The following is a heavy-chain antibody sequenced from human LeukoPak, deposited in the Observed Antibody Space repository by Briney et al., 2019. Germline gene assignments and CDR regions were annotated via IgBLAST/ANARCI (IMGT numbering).Heavy chain of an antibody. D-gene: IGHD3-9*01. J-gene: IGHJ3*02. CDR1: GFTFSSYS. CDR3: AILTGPSDAFDI. Sequence: MSGGSLRLSCAASGFTFSSYSMNWVRQAPGKGLEWVSSIDVTSNYIYYADSLKGRFTISRDNAKNSLYLQMNSLRAEDTAVYYCAILTGPSDAFDIWGQGTMVTVSS. V-gene: IGHV3-21*01. CDR2: IDVTSNYI.